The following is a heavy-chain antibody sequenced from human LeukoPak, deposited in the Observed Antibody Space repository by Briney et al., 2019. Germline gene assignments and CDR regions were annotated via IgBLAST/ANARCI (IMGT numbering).Heavy chain of an antibody. Sequence: GASVKVSCKASGYTFTSYAMHWVRQAPGQRLEWMGWINAGNGNTKYSQKFQGRVTITRDTSASTAYMELSSLRSEDTAVYYCARDRTRTGYSSGWYHDYWGQGTLVTVSS. V-gene: IGHV1-3*01. CDR1: GYTFTSYA. J-gene: IGHJ4*02. CDR2: INAGNGNT. CDR3: ARDRTRTGYSSGWYHDY. D-gene: IGHD6-19*01.